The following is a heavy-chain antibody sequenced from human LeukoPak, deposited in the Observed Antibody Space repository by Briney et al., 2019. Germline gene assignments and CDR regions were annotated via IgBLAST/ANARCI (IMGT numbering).Heavy chain of an antibody. CDR2: IYYSGST. D-gene: IGHD3-9*01. CDR3: ARHYVILTGPNWFDP. Sequence: TETLSLTCTVSGGSISSSSYYWGWIRQPPGKWLEWIGSIYYSGSTYYNPSLKSRVTISVDTSKNQFSLKLSSVTAADTAVYYCARHYVILTGPNWFDPWGQGTLVIVSS. V-gene: IGHV4-39*01. CDR1: GGSISSSSYY. J-gene: IGHJ5*02.